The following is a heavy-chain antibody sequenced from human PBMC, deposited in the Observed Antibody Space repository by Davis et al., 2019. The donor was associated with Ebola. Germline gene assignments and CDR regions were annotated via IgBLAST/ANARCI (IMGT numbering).Heavy chain of an antibody. CDR3: ARVSRLSIVVVHFDY. CDR2: IYHSGST. V-gene: IGHV4-4*02. Sequence: MPSETLSLTCAVSGGSISSSNWWSWVRQPPGKGLEWIGEIYHSGSTNYNPSLKSRVTISVDKSKNQFSLKLSSVTAADTAVYYCARVSRLSIVVVHFDYWGQGTLVTVSS. CDR1: GGSISSSNW. D-gene: IGHD3-22*01. J-gene: IGHJ4*02.